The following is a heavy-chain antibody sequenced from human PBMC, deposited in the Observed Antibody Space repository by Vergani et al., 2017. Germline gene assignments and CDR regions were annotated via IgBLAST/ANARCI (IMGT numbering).Heavy chain of an antibody. CDR3: VSYRSSSGPVLR. D-gene: IGHD6-6*01. CDR2: IYYSGST. Sequence: QVQLQESGPGLVKPSETLFLTCTVSGGSMSSYYWSWIRQPPGKRLEWIGSIYYSGSTNYNPSLKGRLTISLDTSMNQFSLKLSSVTAADSALYYCVSYRSSSGPVLRWGQGTLVTVSS. CDR1: GGSMSSYY. J-gene: IGHJ4*02. V-gene: IGHV4-59*01.